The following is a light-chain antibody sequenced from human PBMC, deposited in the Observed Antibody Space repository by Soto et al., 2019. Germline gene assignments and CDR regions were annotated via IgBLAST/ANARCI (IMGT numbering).Light chain of an antibody. V-gene: IGKV3D-20*02. CDR2: GAS. CDR3: QQRSNWLT. J-gene: IGKJ4*01. Sequence: EIVVTQSPSTLSLSPGERATLSCRASQSVSNNYLAWYQQKPGQAPRLLIYGASNRATGIPDRFSGSGSGTDFTLTISSLEPEDFAVYYCQQRSNWLTFGGGTKVDIK. CDR1: QSVSNNY.